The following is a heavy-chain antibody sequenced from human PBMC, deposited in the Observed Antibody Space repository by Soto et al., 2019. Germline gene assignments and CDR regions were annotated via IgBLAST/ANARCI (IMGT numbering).Heavy chain of an antibody. J-gene: IGHJ4*02. V-gene: IGHV4-38-2*01. D-gene: IGHD2-15*01. CDR3: ARGPFCSGDKCLTNTLIDY. CDR1: GYPISGGYY. CDR2: FYHSGST. Sequence: PXETLSLTCAVSGYPISGGYYWDWVRQPPGKGLQWIVIFYHSGSTYFNPSLKSRVTISVDTSKNQFSLKLSSVTAEDTAVYYCARGPFCSGDKCLTNTLIDYWGQGTLVTVS.